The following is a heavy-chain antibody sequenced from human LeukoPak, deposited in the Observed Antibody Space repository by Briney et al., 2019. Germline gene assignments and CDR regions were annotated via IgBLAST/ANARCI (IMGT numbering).Heavy chain of an antibody. Sequence: PSGTLSLTCTVSGDSINSLDLWSWVRQPPGEGLEWIGEMYLSGTTHSNPSVKSRVTISIDKSKNQFFLNLSSVTAADMAVYYCAGLVGRYSSGLYYYYFDYWGQGTLVTVSS. J-gene: IGHJ4*02. D-gene: IGHD3-22*01. CDR3: AGLVGRYSSGLYYYYFDY. CDR2: MYLSGTT. CDR1: GDSINSLDL. V-gene: IGHV4-4*02.